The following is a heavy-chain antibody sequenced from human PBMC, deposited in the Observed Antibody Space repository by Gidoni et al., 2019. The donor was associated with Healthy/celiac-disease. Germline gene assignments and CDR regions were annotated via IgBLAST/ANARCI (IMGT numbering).Heavy chain of an antibody. D-gene: IGHD6-6*01. Sequence: QVQLVQSGAEVKKPGSSVKVSCKASGGTFSSYAISWVRQAPGQGLEWMGRIIPILGIANYAQKFQGRVTITADKSTSTAYMELSSLRSEDTAVYYCARSFSSIAARPPPYWFDPWGQGTLVTVSS. CDR1: GGTFSSYA. J-gene: IGHJ5*02. CDR2: IIPILGIA. V-gene: IGHV1-69*04. CDR3: ARSFSSIAARPPPYWFDP.